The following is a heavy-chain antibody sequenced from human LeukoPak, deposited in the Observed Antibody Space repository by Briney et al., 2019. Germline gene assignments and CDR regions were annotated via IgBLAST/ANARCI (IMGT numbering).Heavy chain of an antibody. CDR2: FYYWGDII. V-gene: IGHV3-23*01. J-gene: IGHJ4*02. D-gene: IGHD3-10*01. CDR1: RHTFNSYA. Sequence: GGSLTLFCTPSRHTFNSYAIRGAPHATGRGGEWLTGFYYWGDIIFYAHSVKGLLTICRDNSDNTLFLQMNSLRAEDTAVYFCARDYYGSGTYYTPPQASGYWGQGTLVTVSS. CDR3: ARDYYGSGTYYTPPQASGY.